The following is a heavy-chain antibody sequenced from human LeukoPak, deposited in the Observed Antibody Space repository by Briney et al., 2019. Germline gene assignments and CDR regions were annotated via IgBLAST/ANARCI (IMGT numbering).Heavy chain of an antibody. CDR1: GFTFDDYA. V-gene: IGHV3-15*07. D-gene: IGHD3-16*02. CDR2: IKSKTDGGTT. Sequence: GGSLRLSCAASGFTFDDYAMHWVRQAPGKGLEWVGRIKSKTDGGTTDYAAPVKGRFTISRDDSKNTLYLQMNSLKTEDTAVYYCTTGDYVWGSYQIDYWGQGTLVTVSS. CDR3: TTGDYVWGSYQIDY. J-gene: IGHJ4*02.